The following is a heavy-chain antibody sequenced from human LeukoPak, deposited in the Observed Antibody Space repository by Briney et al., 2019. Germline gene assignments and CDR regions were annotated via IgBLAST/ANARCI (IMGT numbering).Heavy chain of an antibody. CDR3: ATDLRYGNNFFFQH. J-gene: IGHJ4*02. Sequence: GGSLRLSCAASGFTFSTYIMHWVRQSPGKGLEWVAVMSYTGNDISYADSVKGRFTISRDNSKNTLYLQMNSLQTDDTAVYYCATDLRYGNNFFFQHWGQGILVTVSS. CDR2: MSYTGNDI. V-gene: IGHV3-30*04. CDR1: GFTFSTYI. D-gene: IGHD5-18*01.